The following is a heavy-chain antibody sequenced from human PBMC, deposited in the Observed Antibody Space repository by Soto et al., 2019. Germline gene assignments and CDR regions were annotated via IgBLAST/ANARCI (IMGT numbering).Heavy chain of an antibody. J-gene: IGHJ4*02. V-gene: IGHV3-7*01. CDR1: GFTFSSYW. Sequence: GGSLRLSCAASGFTFSSYWMSWVRQAPGKGLEWVANIKQDGSEKYYVDSVKGRFTISRDNAKNSLYLQMNSLRAEDTAVYYCARDQRYCSSTRCHRQYYFDYWGQGTRVTLFS. CDR2: IKQDGSEK. CDR3: ARDQRYCSSTRCHRQYYFDY. D-gene: IGHD2-2*01.